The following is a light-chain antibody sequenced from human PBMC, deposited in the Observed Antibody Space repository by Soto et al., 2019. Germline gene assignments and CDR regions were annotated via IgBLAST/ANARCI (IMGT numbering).Light chain of an antibody. CDR2: EVT. CDR3: SSYTSSSTLYV. CDR1: SSDVGGYRY. Sequence: QSVLTQPASVSGSPGQSITISCTGTSSDVGGYRYVSWYQQHPGKAPKPMIYEVTNRPSGVSNRFSGSKSGNTASLTISGLQAEDEAHYYCSSYTSSSTLYVFGTGTKVTVL. V-gene: IGLV2-14*01. J-gene: IGLJ1*01.